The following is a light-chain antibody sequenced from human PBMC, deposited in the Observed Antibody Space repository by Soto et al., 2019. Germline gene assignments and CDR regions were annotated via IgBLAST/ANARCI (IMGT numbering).Light chain of an antibody. CDR1: QSISNY. J-gene: IGKJ3*01. CDR3: QQSYTTLFT. Sequence: DILMTQSPSSLSASVGDRVTITCRASQSISNYLNWYQQKPGKAPKLLIYAASSLQSGVPSRFSGSGSGTDFTLTISSLQPEDFATYSCQQSYTTLFTFGPGTNVDI. CDR2: AAS. V-gene: IGKV1-39*01.